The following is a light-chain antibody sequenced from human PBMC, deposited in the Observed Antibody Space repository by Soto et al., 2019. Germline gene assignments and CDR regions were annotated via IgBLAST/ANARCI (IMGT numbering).Light chain of an antibody. CDR1: QSVSNW. J-gene: IGKJ5*01. CDR3: QQLHGYPIT. CDR2: AAS. Sequence: EIQRTQSPSTLFASVGDTGTLTSRASQSVSNWLAWYQQKPGKAPKLLIYAASNFQSGVPSRFSGSGSGTHVTLSISSLQPEDVATYYCQQLHGYPITFGQGTRLEI. V-gene: IGKV1-5*01.